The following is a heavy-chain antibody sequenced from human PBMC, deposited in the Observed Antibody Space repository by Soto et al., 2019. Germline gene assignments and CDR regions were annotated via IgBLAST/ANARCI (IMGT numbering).Heavy chain of an antibody. J-gene: IGHJ4*02. CDR2: IYYSGST. CDR3: ARPKNPYYYDSSGGDY. D-gene: IGHD3-22*01. Sequence: PSETLSPTCTVSGGSISSSSYYWGWIRQPPGKGLEWMGSIYYSGSTYYNPSLKSRVTISVDTSKNQFSLKLSSVTAADTAVYYCARPKNPYYYDSSGGDYWGQGTLVTVSS. CDR1: GGSISSSSYY. V-gene: IGHV4-39*01.